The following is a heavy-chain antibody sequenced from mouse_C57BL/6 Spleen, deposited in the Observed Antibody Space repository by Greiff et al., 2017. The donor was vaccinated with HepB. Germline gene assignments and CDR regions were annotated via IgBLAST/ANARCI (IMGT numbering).Heavy chain of an antibody. CDR2: IDPEDGET. CDR3: ARWGGNSYYYAMDY. CDR1: GFNIKDYY. J-gene: IGHJ4*01. Sequence: EVKLMESGAELVKPGASVKLSCTASGFNIKDYYMHWVKQRTEQGLEWIGRIDPEDGETKYAPKFQGKATITADTSSKTAYPQLSSLTSEDTAVYYCARWGGNSYYYAMDYWGQGTSVTVSS. V-gene: IGHV14-2*01. D-gene: IGHD2-1*01.